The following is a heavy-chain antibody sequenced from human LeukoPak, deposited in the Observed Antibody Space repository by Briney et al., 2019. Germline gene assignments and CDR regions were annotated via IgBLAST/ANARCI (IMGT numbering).Heavy chain of an antibody. J-gene: IGHJ4*02. CDR1: GFTFSTYW. CDR2: INTDGSTT. Sequence: GGSLRLSCAGSGFTFSTYWMHWVRQAPGGGLVWVSGINTDGSTTSYADSVKGRFTISRDDAKNTVYLQMSSLRAEDTAVYYCAKESGYDVDLEYWGQGALVTVSS. V-gene: IGHV3-74*01. D-gene: IGHD5-12*01. CDR3: AKESGYDVDLEY.